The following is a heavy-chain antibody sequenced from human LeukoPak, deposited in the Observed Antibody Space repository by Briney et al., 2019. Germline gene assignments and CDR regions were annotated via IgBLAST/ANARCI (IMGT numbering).Heavy chain of an antibody. Sequence: PGGSLRLSCAASGFTFSSYSMNWVRQAPGKGLEWVSSISSSSYIYYADSVKGRFTISRDNAKNSLYLQMNSLRAEDTAVYYCARLYYDILTGYDYWGQGTLVTVSS. CDR1: GFTFSSYS. V-gene: IGHV3-21*01. CDR2: ISSSSYI. J-gene: IGHJ4*02. D-gene: IGHD3-9*01. CDR3: ARLYYDILTGYDY.